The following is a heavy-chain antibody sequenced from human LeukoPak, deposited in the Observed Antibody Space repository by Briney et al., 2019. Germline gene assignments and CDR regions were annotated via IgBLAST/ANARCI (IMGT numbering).Heavy chain of an antibody. D-gene: IGHD3-3*01. CDR3: ARDFDSYSWFDP. J-gene: IGHJ5*02. CDR2: IYSGGST. V-gene: IGHV3-66*02. Sequence: GGSLRLSCAASGFTVSSNYMSWVRQAPGKGLEWVSVIYSGGSTYYADSVKGRFTISRDNSKNTLYLQMNSLRAEDTAVYYCARDFDSYSWFDPWGQGTLVTVSS. CDR1: GFTVSSNY.